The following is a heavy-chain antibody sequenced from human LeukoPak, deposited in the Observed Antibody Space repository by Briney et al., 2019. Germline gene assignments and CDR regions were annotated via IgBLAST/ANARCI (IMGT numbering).Heavy chain of an antibody. Sequence: SVKVSCKASGGTFSSYAISWVRQAPGQGLEWMGGVIPFFGTANYAQKFQGRVTITADESTSTAYMELSSLRSEDTAVYYCASRDEVLRYFDWSKKYFDYWGRGTLVTVSS. J-gene: IGHJ4*02. CDR2: VIPFFGTA. CDR1: GGTFSSYA. D-gene: IGHD3-9*01. CDR3: ASRDEVLRYFDWSKKYFDY. V-gene: IGHV1-69*13.